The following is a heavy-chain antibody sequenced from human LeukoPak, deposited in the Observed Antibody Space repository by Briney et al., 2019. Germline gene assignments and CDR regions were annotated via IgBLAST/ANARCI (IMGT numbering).Heavy chain of an antibody. CDR2: IKEDGSEK. CDR3: ARTDAFDI. Sequence: GGSLRLSCAASGFTFSDYWMSGGRQAPGKGLEWVANIKEDGSEKYFVDSVKGRFTISRDNAKNSLYLQMNSLRAEDTAVYYCARTDAFDISGQGTMVTASS. J-gene: IGHJ3*02. V-gene: IGHV3-7*01. CDR1: GFTFSDYW.